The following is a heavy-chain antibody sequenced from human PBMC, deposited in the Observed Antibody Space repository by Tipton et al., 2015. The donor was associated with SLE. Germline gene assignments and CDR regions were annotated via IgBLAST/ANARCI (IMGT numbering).Heavy chain of an antibody. Sequence: SLRLSCAASGFTFSSYAMHWVRQAPGKGLESVAVISYDGSNKYYADSVKGRFTISRDNSKKTLYLQMNSLRAEDTAVYYCAREGASSSGWYFDLWGRGTLVTVSS. D-gene: IGHD6-6*01. CDR3: AREGASSSGWYFDL. CDR1: GFTFSSYA. CDR2: ISYDGSNK. V-gene: IGHV3-30*04. J-gene: IGHJ2*01.